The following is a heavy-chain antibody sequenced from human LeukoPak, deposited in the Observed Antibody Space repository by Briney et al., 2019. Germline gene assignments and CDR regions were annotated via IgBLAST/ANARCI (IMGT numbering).Heavy chain of an antibody. CDR1: GFTFSSFA. CDR3: AKEGNDYVWGSYRSSNWFDP. J-gene: IGHJ5*02. Sequence: GGSLRLSCAASGFTFSSFAMNWVRQAPGKGLEWVSGISGSGGSTYYADSVKGRFAISRDNSKNTLCLQMNSLRAEDTAVYYCAKEGNDYVWGSYRSSNWFDPWGQGTLVTVSS. V-gene: IGHV3-23*01. D-gene: IGHD3-16*02. CDR2: ISGSGGST.